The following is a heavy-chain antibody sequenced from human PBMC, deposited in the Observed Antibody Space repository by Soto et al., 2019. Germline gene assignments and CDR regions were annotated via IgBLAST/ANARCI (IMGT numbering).Heavy chain of an antibody. CDR3: ARDRVTIFGVAVYYYYGMDV. CDR1: GFTFSSYA. J-gene: IGHJ6*02. Sequence: PGGSLRLSCAASGFTFSSYAMHWVRQAPGKGLEWVAVISYDGSNKYYADSVKGRFTISRDNSKNTLYLQMNSLRAEDTAVYYCARDRVTIFGVAVYYYYGMDVWGQGTTVTVSS. V-gene: IGHV3-30-3*01. D-gene: IGHD3-3*01. CDR2: ISYDGSNK.